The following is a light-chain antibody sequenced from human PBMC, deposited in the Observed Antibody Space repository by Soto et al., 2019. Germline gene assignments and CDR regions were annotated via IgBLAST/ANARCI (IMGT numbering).Light chain of an antibody. CDR1: QSVTNY. CDR3: QQRSNWPPVT. J-gene: IGKJ4*01. V-gene: IGKV3-11*01. Sequence: EIFLTQSPDTLSLSPGERATLTCRASQSVTNYIAWYQQRPGQAPRLLIYDASNRATGVPARFSGSRSGTDFTLAISSLEPEDFAVYYCQQRSNWPPVTFGGGTKVDIK. CDR2: DAS.